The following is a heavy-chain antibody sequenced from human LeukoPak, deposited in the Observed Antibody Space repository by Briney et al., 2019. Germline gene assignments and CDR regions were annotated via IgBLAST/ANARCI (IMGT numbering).Heavy chain of an antibody. D-gene: IGHD5-18*01. Sequence: SETLSLTCTVSGYSISSGYFWGWIRQPPGKGLEWIGNIYHSGSTNYRPSLKSRVTISGDTSNNQFSLRLSSMTAADTAVYYCARGYHYGYNDYWGQGILVTVSS. V-gene: IGHV4-38-2*02. CDR3: ARGYHYGYNDY. CDR2: IYHSGST. CDR1: GYSISSGYF. J-gene: IGHJ4*02.